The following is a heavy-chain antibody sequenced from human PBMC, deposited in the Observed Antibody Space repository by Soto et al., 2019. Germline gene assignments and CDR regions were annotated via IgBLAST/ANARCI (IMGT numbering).Heavy chain of an antibody. D-gene: IGHD3-16*01. CDR3: ATFTFGRPFDT. CDR2: ISGSGFST. Sequence: GGSLRLSCALSGFTFNTYAMSWVRQAPGQGLEWVSAISGSGFSTYYAVSVKGRFSISSDSSKDTLFLQMNSLRADDTAVYFCATFTFGRPFDTWGQGTMVTVSS. V-gene: IGHV3-23*01. J-gene: IGHJ3*02. CDR1: GFTFNTYA.